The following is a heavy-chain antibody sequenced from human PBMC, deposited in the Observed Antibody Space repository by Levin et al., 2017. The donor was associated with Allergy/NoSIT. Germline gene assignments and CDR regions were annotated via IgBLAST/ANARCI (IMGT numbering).Heavy chain of an antibody. CDR1: GFTFSNYY. J-gene: IGHJ4*02. D-gene: IGHD5-18*01. Sequence: GGSLRLSCAASGFTFSNYYMTWVRQPPGKGLEWVANIKHDGSEKYYVDSVKGRFTISRDNSKNSLYLHMISLRPEDTAVFYCARVGYSSGKTFLDFWGQGTLVTVSS. V-gene: IGHV3-7*01. CDR2: IKHDGSEK. CDR3: ARVGYSSGKTFLDF.